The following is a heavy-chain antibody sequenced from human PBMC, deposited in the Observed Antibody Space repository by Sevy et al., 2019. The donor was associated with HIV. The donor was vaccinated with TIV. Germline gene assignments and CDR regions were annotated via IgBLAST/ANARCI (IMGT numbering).Heavy chain of an antibody. J-gene: IGHJ6*02. Sequence: WGSLRLSCAASGFTFSSYWMSWVRQAPGKGLEWVANIKDDGSQKYYVDSVKGRFTISRDNAKNSLNLQMNSLRVEDTAVYYCARDPWESGYGTGGMDVWGQGTTVTVSS. CDR3: ARDPWESGYGTGGMDV. CDR1: GFTFSSYW. V-gene: IGHV3-7*01. CDR2: IKDDGSQK. D-gene: IGHD3-9*01.